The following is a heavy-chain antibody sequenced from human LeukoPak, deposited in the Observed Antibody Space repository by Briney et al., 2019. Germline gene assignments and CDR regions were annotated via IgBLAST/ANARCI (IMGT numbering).Heavy chain of an antibody. J-gene: IGHJ4*02. CDR2: ISSSSSYI. V-gene: IGHV3-21*01. CDR3: AKDDEGYY. CDR1: GFTFSSYS. D-gene: IGHD3-3*01. Sequence: GGSLRLSCAASGFTFSSYSMNWVRQAPGEGLEWVSSISSSSSYIYYADSVKGRFTISRDNAKNSLYLQMNSLRVEDAAVYYCAKDDEGYYWGQGVLVTVSS.